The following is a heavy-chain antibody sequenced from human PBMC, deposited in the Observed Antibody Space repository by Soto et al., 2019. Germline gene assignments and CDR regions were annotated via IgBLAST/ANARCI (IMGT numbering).Heavy chain of an antibody. CDR2: IHSSGST. Sequence: ETLSLTCTVSGGSISSDDYYWSWIRQAPGRGLEWIGYIHSSGSTNYNPSLKSRVTISVDTSKNQFSLKLSSVTAADTAVYYCAREIEYNWFDPWGQGTLVTVSS. CDR1: GGSISSDDYY. CDR3: AREIEYNWFDP. V-gene: IGHV4-61*08. J-gene: IGHJ5*02.